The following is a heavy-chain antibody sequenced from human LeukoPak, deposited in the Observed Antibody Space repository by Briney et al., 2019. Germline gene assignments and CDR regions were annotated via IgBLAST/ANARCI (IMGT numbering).Heavy chain of an antibody. CDR2: ISAYNGNT. V-gene: IGHV1-18*01. CDR3: ARDVVEVGATGTYYFDY. J-gene: IGHJ4*02. D-gene: IGHD1-26*01. CDR1: GYTFTSYG. Sequence: ASVKVSCKASGYTFTSYGISWVRQAPGQGLEWMGWISAYNGNTNYVQKLQGRVTMTTDTSTSTAYMELRSLRSDDTAVYYCARDVVEVGATGTYYFDYWGQGTLVTVSS.